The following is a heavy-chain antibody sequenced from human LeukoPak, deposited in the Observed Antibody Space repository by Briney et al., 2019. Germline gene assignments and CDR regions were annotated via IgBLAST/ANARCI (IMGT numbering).Heavy chain of an antibody. D-gene: IGHD3-22*01. V-gene: IGHV3-30*18. CDR1: GFTFSSYG. J-gene: IGHJ4*02. CDR3: AKDEVTMIVRY. Sequence: GGSLRLSCAASGFTFSSYGMHWVRQAPGKGLEWVAVISYDGSNKYYADSVKGRFTISRDNSKNTLYLQMNSLRAEDTAVYYCAKDEVTMIVRYWGQGTLVTVSS. CDR2: ISYDGSNK.